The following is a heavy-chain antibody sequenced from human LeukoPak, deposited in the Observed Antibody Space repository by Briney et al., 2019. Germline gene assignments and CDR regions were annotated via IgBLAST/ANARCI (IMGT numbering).Heavy chain of an antibody. V-gene: IGHV4-61*02. CDR2: IYTSGSN. D-gene: IGHD4-23*01. J-gene: IGHJ6*03. Sequence: SETLPLTCTVSGGSISTSNYYWSWIRQPAGKGLEWIGRIYTSGSNNYNPSLKSRVTMSVDTSKNQFSLKLSSVTAADTAMYYCAREVADYGGYYYYHYMDVWGKGTTVTISS. CDR3: AREVADYGGYYYYHYMDV. CDR1: GGSISTSNYY.